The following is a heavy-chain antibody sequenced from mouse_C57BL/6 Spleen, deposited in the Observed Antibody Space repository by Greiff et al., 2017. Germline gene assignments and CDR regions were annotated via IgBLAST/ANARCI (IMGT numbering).Heavy chain of an antibody. CDR2: IDPSDSYT. V-gene: IGHV1-50*01. CDR1: GYTFTSYW. J-gene: IGHJ3*01. D-gene: IGHD2-1*01. Sequence: QVQLQQPGAELVKPGASVKLSCKASGYTFTSYWLQWVKQRPGQGLEWIGEIDPSDSYTNYNQKFKGKATLTVDTSSSTAYMQLSSLTSEDSAVYCCAGGNHWFAYWGQGTLVTVSA. CDR3: AGGNHWFAY.